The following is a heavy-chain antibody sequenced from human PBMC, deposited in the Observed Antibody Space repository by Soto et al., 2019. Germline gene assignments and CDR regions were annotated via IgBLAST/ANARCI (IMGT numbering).Heavy chain of an antibody. CDR2: IYCSGST. V-gene: IGHV4-39*01. D-gene: IGHD2-21*02. Sequence: SETLSLTWPVSCGSISSSSYYWGFLLQPPWKGLEWIGSIYCSGSTYYNPSLKSRVTISVDTSKNQFSLKLSSVTAADTAVYYCARRVAYCGGDCYFDYWGQGTLVTVSS. CDR1: CGSISSSSYY. J-gene: IGHJ4*02. CDR3: ARRVAYCGGDCYFDY.